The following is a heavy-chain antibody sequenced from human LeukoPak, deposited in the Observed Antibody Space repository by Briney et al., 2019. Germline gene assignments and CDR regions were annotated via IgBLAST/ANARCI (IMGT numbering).Heavy chain of an antibody. CDR2: ISYDGKNK. Sequence: PGGSLRLSCEASGFTFSSHPMHWVRQTPGKGLEWVAVISYDGKNKYYADSVNGRFTVSRDNTKNTLYLQMNSLRVDDMGVYYCVRVMTTTRNFDYWGPGTLVTVSS. CDR1: GFTFSSHP. D-gene: IGHD1-1*01. CDR3: VRVMTTTRNFDY. V-gene: IGHV3-30*04. J-gene: IGHJ4*02.